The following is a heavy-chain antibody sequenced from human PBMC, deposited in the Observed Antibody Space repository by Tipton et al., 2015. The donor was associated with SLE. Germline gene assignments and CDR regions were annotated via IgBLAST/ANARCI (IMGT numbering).Heavy chain of an antibody. J-gene: IGHJ4*02. CDR3: ALSMTAASGPFDY. CDR1: GYSISSGHY. CDR2: VYDSGIT. Sequence: TLSLTCTVSGYSISSGHYWGWIRQPPGKGLEWIGSVYDSGITYYSPSLKSRVTISVDTSNNQFSLELSSVTAADTAVYYCALSMTAASGPFDYWGQGILVTVS. V-gene: IGHV4-38-2*02. D-gene: IGHD6-13*01.